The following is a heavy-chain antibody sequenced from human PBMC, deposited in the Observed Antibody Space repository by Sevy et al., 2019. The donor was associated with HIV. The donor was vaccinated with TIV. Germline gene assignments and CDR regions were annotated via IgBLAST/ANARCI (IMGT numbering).Heavy chain of an antibody. Sequence: GGSLRLSCAASEFTFSSYAMHWVRQAPGKGLEWVAVISYDGSNKYYADSVKGRFTISRDNSKNTLYLQMNSLRAEDTAVYYCARSRGSSWANWFDPWGQGTLVTVSS. CDR3: ARSRGSSWANWFDP. D-gene: IGHD6-13*01. V-gene: IGHV3-30-3*01. J-gene: IGHJ5*02. CDR2: ISYDGSNK. CDR1: EFTFSSYA.